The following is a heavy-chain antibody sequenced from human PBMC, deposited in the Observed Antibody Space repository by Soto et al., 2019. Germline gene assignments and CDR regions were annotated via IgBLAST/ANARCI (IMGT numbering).Heavy chain of an antibody. D-gene: IGHD2-2*02. CDR2: IDSSGVS. J-gene: IGHJ3*01. V-gene: IGHV4-4*07. CDR3: AREGHCTPNTCYTDAFDL. Sequence: QVQLQESGPGQVKSSETLSLRCTVSGGSININYWTWIRQPAGKGLEWIGRIDSSGVSTYNPALKSRVTISVDTSTNQLYLKLTSVTAADRGIYFCAREGHCTPNTCYTDAFDLWGQGTMVTVSP. CDR1: GGSININY.